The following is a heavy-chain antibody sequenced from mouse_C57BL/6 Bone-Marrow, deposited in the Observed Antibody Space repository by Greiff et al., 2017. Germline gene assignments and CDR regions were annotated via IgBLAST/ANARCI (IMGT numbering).Heavy chain of an antibody. V-gene: IGHV5-4*01. CDR1: GFTFSSYA. Sequence: EVQVVESGGGLVKPGGSLKLSCAASGFTFSSYAMSWVRQTPEKRLEWVATISDGGSYTYYPDNVKGRFTISRDNAKNNLYLQMSHLKSEDTAMYYCASDRRTVVATWYYFDYWGQGTTLTVSS. J-gene: IGHJ2*01. CDR2: ISDGGSYT. CDR3: ASDRRTVVATWYYFDY. D-gene: IGHD1-1*01.